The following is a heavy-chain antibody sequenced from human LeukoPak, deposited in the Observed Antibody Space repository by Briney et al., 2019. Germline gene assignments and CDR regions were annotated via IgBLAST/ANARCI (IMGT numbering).Heavy chain of an antibody. CDR1: GGTFSSYA. CDR2: IIPIFGTA. CDR3: ARVSAGYGDQGYYYYYGMDV. J-gene: IGHJ6*02. Sequence: VKVSCKASGGTFSSYAISWVRQAPGQGLEWMGGIIPIFGTANYAQKFRGRVTITADESTSTAYMELSSLRSEDTAVYYCARVSAGYGDQGYYYYYGMDVWGQGTTVTVSS. V-gene: IGHV1-69*13. D-gene: IGHD4-17*01.